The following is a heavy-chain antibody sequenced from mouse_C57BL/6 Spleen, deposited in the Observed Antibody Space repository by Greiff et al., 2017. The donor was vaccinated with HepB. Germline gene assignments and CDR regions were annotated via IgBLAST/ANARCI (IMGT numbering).Heavy chain of an antibody. CDR2: ISDGGSYT. J-gene: IGHJ2*01. V-gene: IGHV5-4*01. D-gene: IGHD1-1*01. Sequence: EVQRVESGGGLVKPGGSLKLSCAASGFTFSSYAMSWVRQTPEKRLEWVATISDGGSYTYYPDNVKGRFTISRDNAKNNLYLQMSHLKSEDTAMYYCARDVITLDYWGQGTTLTVSS. CDR1: GFTFSSYA. CDR3: ARDVITLDY.